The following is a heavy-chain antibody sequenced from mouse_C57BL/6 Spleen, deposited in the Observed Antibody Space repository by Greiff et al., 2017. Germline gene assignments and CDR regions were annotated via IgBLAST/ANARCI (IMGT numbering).Heavy chain of an antibody. D-gene: IGHD2-5*01. CDR2: IYPGSGST. CDR3: ARRTYYSNYDYFDY. J-gene: IGHJ2*01. Sequence: QVQLQQPGAELVKPGASVKMSCKASGYTFTSYWITWVKQRPGQGLEWIGDIYPGSGSTNYNQKFKDKATLTVDKSSSTAYMQLSSLTSEDSAVYYCARRTYYSNYDYFDYWGQGTTLTVSS. CDR1: GYTFTSYW. V-gene: IGHV1-55*01.